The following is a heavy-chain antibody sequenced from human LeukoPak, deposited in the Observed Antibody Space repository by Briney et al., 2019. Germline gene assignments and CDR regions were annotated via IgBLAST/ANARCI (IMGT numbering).Heavy chain of an antibody. CDR3: ARERGGAAAGREGYFDY. Sequence: PSETLSLTCTVSGYSISSGYYWGWIRQPPGKGLEWIGSIYHSGSTYYNPSLKSRVTISVDTSKNQFSLKLSSVTAADTAVYYCARERGGAAAGREGYFDYWGQGTLVTVSS. J-gene: IGHJ4*02. CDR1: GYSISSGYY. D-gene: IGHD6-13*01. V-gene: IGHV4-38-2*02. CDR2: IYHSGST.